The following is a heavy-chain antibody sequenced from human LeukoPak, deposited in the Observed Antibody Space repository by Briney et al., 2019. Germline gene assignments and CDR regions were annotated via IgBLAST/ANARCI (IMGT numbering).Heavy chain of an antibody. CDR1: GYTFTGYL. Sequence: ASVKVSCKTSGYTFTGYLIHWVRQAPGQGLEWMGWINPNNGGTKSAQRFQGRVTMTRDTSLSTAYMELTSLRSDDTAVYYCVRDPPGYQCTNTRCYPEVDYWGQGTQVTVSS. D-gene: IGHD2-2*01. CDR2: INPNNGGT. V-gene: IGHV1-2*02. J-gene: IGHJ4*02. CDR3: VRDPPGYQCTNTRCYPEVDY.